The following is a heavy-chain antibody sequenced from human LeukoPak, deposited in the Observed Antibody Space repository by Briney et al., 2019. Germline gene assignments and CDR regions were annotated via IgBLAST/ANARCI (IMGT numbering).Heavy chain of an antibody. V-gene: IGHV4-34*01. Sequence: PETLSLTCAVYGGSFSGYYWSWIRQPPGKGLEWIGEINHSGSTNYNPSLKSRVTISVDTSKNQFSLKLSSVTAADTAVYYCARYCSSTSCYYYYGMDVWGQGTTVTVSS. CDR1: GGSFSGYY. CDR2: INHSGST. CDR3: ARYCSSTSCYYYYGMDV. D-gene: IGHD2-2*01. J-gene: IGHJ6*02.